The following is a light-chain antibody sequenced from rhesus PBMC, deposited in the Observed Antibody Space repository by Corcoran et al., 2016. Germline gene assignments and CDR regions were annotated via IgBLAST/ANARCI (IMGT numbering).Light chain of an antibody. V-gene: IGKV1-22*01. CDR1: QSISSW. Sequence: DIQMTQSPSSLSASVGDTITITCRASQSISSWLSWYQQKPGKAPKVLIYKGSSLQNGVPSSFIGSGSGTDFTLTISSLQFEDFATYYCKQYNSRPLTFGGGTKVEVK. CDR3: KQYNSRPLT. CDR2: KGS. J-gene: IGKJ4*01.